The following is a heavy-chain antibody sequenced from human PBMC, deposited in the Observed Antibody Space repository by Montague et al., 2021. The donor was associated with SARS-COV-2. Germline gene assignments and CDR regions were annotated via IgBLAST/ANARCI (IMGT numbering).Heavy chain of an antibody. CDR1: GFTFSNSA. Sequence: SLRLSCAASGFTFSNSAMNWVRQAPGKGLEWVSGSSGSDGGTHYADSVKGRFTISRDISKNVLYLQMNSLRAEDTALYYCAKDSYYYGLGYGMDVWGQGTTVTVSS. D-gene: IGHD3-10*01. V-gene: IGHV3-23*01. CDR3: AKDSYYYGLGYGMDV. J-gene: IGHJ6*02. CDR2: SSGSDGGT.